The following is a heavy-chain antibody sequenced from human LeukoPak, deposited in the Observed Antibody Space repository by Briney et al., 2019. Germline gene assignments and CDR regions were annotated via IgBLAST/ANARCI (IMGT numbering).Heavy chain of an antibody. CDR2: ISSSGGNT. CDR3: ATLNSPFDY. Sequence: GGSLRPSCAASGFSFCSYAMSWGRQAPGKGLEWVSSISSSGGNTYYAGSVRGRFTISRDNSKNTLYLKLNSLRAEDTAVYCCATLNSPFDYWGQGILVTVSS. V-gene: IGHV3-23*01. J-gene: IGHJ4*02. CDR1: GFSFCSYA.